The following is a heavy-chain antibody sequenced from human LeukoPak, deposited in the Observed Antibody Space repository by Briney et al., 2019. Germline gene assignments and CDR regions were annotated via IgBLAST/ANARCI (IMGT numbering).Heavy chain of an antibody. D-gene: IGHD4-17*01. CDR3: ARGVYGDYHYYYYMDV. V-gene: IGHV4-4*02. Sequence: PSETLSLTCAVSGGSISNTNWWSWVRQPPGKGLEWIGEIYHTGSTNYNPSLKSRVTISVDTSENQFSLKLSSVTAADTAVYYCARGVYGDYHYYYYMDVWGKGTTVTVSS. J-gene: IGHJ6*03. CDR2: IYHTGST. CDR1: GGSISNTNW.